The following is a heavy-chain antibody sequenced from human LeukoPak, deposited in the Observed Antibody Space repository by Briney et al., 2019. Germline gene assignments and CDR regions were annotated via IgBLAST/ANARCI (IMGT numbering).Heavy chain of an antibody. V-gene: IGHV3-11*05. CDR2: ISSSSSDT. CDR1: GFPFSDYY. CDR3: ARDFIHSSGEANY. D-gene: IGHD3-22*01. Sequence: GGSLRLSCASSGFPFSDYYMAWIGQAPGKGLEWVSYISSSSSDTKYADSVKGRFTISRDNVKKSLYLQMNSLRVEDTAVYYCARDFIHSSGEANYWGHGTLVTVSS. J-gene: IGHJ4*01.